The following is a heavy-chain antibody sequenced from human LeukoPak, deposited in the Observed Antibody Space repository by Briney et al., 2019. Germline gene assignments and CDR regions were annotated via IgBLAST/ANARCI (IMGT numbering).Heavy chain of an antibody. V-gene: IGHV3-11*01. D-gene: IGHD4-23*01. CDR3: ARDSYGGNAFFDY. CDR1: GFTFSDYY. CDR2: ISSSGSTT. J-gene: IGHJ4*02. Sequence: GGSLRLSCAASGFTFSDYYMSWIRQAPGKGLEWVSYISSSGSTTYYADSAKGRFTISRDNAKNSLYLQMNSLRAEDTAVYYCARDSYGGNAFFDYWGQGTLVTVSS.